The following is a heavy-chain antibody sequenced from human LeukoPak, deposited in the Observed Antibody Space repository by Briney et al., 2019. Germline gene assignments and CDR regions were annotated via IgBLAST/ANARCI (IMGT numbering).Heavy chain of an antibody. Sequence: GGSLRLSCAASGFTFSNYAMTWVRQAPGKGLEWVSVISGSGTSTYYADSVKGRFTISRDNYRSTLYLQMNSLRSEDTALYYCVKDTGLIRGVPDYWGQGTLVTVSS. CDR2: ISGSGTST. CDR3: VKDTGLIRGVPDY. V-gene: IGHV3-23*01. D-gene: IGHD3-10*01. J-gene: IGHJ4*02. CDR1: GFTFSNYA.